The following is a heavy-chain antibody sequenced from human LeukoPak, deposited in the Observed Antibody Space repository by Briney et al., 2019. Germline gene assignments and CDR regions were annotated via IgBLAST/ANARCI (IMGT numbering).Heavy chain of an antibody. Sequence: SVKVSCKASGGTFSSYAISWVRQAPGQGLEWMGGIIPIFGPANYAQKFQGRVTITTDESTSTAYMELSSLRSEDTAVYYCARDGGKEYSSSSYYFDYWGQGTLVTVSS. V-gene: IGHV1-69*05. CDR1: GGTFSSYA. D-gene: IGHD6-6*01. J-gene: IGHJ4*02. CDR2: IIPIFGPA. CDR3: ARDGGKEYSSSSYYFDY.